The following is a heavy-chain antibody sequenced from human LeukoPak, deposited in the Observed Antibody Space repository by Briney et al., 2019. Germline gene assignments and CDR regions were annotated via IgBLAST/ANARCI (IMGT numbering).Heavy chain of an antibody. CDR3: ARVLSGDYHRGDYWYFDL. Sequence: ASVKVSCKASGYTFTSYYMHWVRQAPGQGLEWMGIINPSGGSTSYAQKFQGRDTMTRDTSTSTVYMELSSLRSEDTAVYYCARVLSGDYHRGDYWYFDLWGRGTLVTVSS. D-gene: IGHD4-17*01. CDR1: GYTFTSYY. J-gene: IGHJ2*01. CDR2: INPSGGST. V-gene: IGHV1-46*01.